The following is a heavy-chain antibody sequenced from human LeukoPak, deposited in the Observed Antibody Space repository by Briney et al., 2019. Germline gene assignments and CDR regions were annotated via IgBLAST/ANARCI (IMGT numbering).Heavy chain of an antibody. Sequence: GGSLRLSCAASGFTFSSYWMSWVRQAPGKGLEWVANIKQDGSEKYYVDSVKGRFTISRDNAKNSLYLQMNSLRAEDTALYYCARGALAAGERLKNNWFDPWGQGTLVTVSS. V-gene: IGHV3-7*01. J-gene: IGHJ5*02. CDR1: GFTFSSYW. D-gene: IGHD6-13*01. CDR3: ARGALAAGERLKNNWFDP. CDR2: IKQDGSEK.